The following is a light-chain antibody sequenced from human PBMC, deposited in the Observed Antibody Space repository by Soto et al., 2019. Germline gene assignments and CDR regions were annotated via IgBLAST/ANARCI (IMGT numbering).Light chain of an antibody. V-gene: IGKV3-11*01. CDR2: DAS. CDR3: QQRSNWPPIT. J-gene: IGKJ5*01. CDR1: QSVKTF. Sequence: EIVLTQSPATLSLSPGERAPLSCRASQSVKTFLVGYQQRPGQPPRLLIHDASHRAAGIPARFSGSGFGTDFTLTISSLEPEDAAVYYCQQRSNWPPITFGQGTRLEIK.